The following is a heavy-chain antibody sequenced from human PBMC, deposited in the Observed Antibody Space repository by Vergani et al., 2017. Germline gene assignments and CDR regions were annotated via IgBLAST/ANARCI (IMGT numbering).Heavy chain of an antibody. Sequence: QVQLVQSGAEVKKPGSSVKVSCKASGGTFSSYAISWVRQAPGQGLEWMGGIIPIFGTANYAPKFQGRVTITADESTSTAYLELSSLRSEDTAVSYCARDAGVGPNNPGDYWGQGTLVTVSA. J-gene: IGHJ4*02. CDR3: ARDAGVGPNNPGDY. CDR1: GGTFSSYA. D-gene: IGHD1/OR15-1a*01. V-gene: IGHV1-69*01. CDR2: IIPIFGTA.